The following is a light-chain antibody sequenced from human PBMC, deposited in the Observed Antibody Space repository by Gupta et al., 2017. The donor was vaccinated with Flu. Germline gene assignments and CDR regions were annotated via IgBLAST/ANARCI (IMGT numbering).Light chain of an antibody. J-gene: IGKJ4*01. CDR3: QQYNNWPSLT. Sequence: EILTTQSPATLSVAPGERATLSCRASQSVSSNLAWYQQKPGQAPRLLIYGASTRATGIPARFSGSGSGTEFTLTISSLQSEDFAVYYCQQYNNWPSLTFGRGTKVEIK. CDR1: QSVSSN. V-gene: IGKV3-15*01. CDR2: GAS.